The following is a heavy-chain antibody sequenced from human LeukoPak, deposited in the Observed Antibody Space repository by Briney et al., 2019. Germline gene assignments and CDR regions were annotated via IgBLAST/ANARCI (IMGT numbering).Heavy chain of an antibody. V-gene: IGHV3-23*01. J-gene: IGHJ4*02. CDR3: AKESTVTTLPDY. D-gene: IGHD4-11*01. CDR1: GFTFSSYA. CDR2: ISGSGGST. Sequence: GGSLRLSCAAAGFTFSSYAMSWVRQAPGKGLEWVSAISGSGGSTNYADSVKGRFTISRDYSKNTLYLQMNSLRAEDTAVYYCAKESTVTTLPDYWGQGTLVTVSS.